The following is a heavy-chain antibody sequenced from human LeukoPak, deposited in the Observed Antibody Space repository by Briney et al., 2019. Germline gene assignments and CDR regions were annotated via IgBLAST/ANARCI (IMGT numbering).Heavy chain of an antibody. CDR1: GGSISSYY. CDR3: ARDLAQNLFDAFDI. V-gene: IGHV4-59*01. D-gene: IGHD3-3*02. CDR2: IYYSGST. J-gene: IGHJ3*02. Sequence: SETLSLTCTVSGGSISSYYWSWIRQPPGKGLEWIGYIYYSGSTNYNPSLKSRVTMSVDTPKNQFFLKLSSVTAADTAVYYCARDLAQNLFDAFDIWGQGTMVTVSS.